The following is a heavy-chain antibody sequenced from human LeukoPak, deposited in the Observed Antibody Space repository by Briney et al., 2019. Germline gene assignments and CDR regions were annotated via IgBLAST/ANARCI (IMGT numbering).Heavy chain of an antibody. J-gene: IGHJ3*02. Sequence: SETLSLTCAVYGGSFSGYYWSWIRQPPGKGLEWIGEINHSGSTNYNPSLKSRVTISVDTSKNQFSLKLSSVTAADTAVYYCARDGARYYGSGDDAFDIWGQGTMVTVSS. CDR2: INHSGST. CDR3: ARDGARYYGSGDDAFDI. V-gene: IGHV4-34*01. CDR1: GGSFSGYY. D-gene: IGHD3-10*01.